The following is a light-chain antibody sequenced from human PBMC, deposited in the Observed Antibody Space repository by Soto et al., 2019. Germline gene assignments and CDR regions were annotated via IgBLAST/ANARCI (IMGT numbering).Light chain of an antibody. V-gene: IGKV3-11*01. CDR3: EMYSISPVT. J-gene: IGKJ1*01. CDR2: DAS. Sequence: EIVLTQSPGTLSLSPGERATLSCRASQSVSSYLAWYQQKPGQAPRLLIYDASTRATGISARFSGSGSGTDFTLTISSLELDDIAAYSSEMYSISPVTF. CDR1: QSVSSY.